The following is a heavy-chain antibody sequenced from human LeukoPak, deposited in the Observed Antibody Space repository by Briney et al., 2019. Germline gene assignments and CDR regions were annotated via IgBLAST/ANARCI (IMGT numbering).Heavy chain of an antibody. CDR3: ARLAVAGTVNFDY. CDR2: IYTSGST. Sequence: PSETLSLTCTVAGGSISSYYWSWIRQPAGKGLGWIVRIYTSGSTNYNPSLKSRVTMSVDTSKNQFSLKLSSVTAADTAVYYCARLAVAGTVNFDYWGQGTLVTVSS. V-gene: IGHV4-4*07. D-gene: IGHD6-19*01. J-gene: IGHJ4*02. CDR1: GGSISSYY.